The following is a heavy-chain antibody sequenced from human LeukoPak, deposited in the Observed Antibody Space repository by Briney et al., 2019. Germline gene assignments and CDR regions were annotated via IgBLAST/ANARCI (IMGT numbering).Heavy chain of an antibody. V-gene: IGHV4-39*01. CDR3: QNYGDYCDY. CDR1: GGSISSSTYY. Sequence: SETLSLTCTVSGGSISSSTYYCGWIRQPPGKGLEWSGSIYYSGSTYYDPSLKSRVTISVDTSKNQFSLKLSSVTAADTAVYYCQNYGDYCDYWGQGTLVTVSS. D-gene: IGHD4-17*01. CDR2: IYYSGST. J-gene: IGHJ4*02.